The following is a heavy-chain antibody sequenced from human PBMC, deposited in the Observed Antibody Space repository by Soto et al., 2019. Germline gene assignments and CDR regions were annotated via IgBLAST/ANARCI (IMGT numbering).Heavy chain of an antibody. D-gene: IGHD5-18*01. J-gene: IGHJ6*04. Sequence: PGESLKISCKGSGYSFTSYWIGWVRQMPGKGLEWMGIIYPGDSDTRYSPSFHGQVTISPDKSIITAYLQWSSLKASDTGMYYCARQFPAMENYYYCVMDVWGEGTTVTVSS. CDR1: GYSFTSYW. CDR2: IYPGDSDT. V-gene: IGHV5-51*01. CDR3: ARQFPAMENYYYCVMDV.